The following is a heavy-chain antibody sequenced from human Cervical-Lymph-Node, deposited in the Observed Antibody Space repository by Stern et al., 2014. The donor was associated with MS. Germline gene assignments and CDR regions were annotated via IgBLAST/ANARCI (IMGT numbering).Heavy chain of an antibody. CDR2: ISYHGDT. J-gene: IGHJ5*02. D-gene: IGHD2-8*01. Sequence: QLQLQESGPGLVKPSETLSLTCIVSGGSISSRSYYWGWIRQPPGRGLEWIGSISYHGDTYFNPSLKSRVIISVDTSTNQFSLKLSAVTPADTAVYYCVGVMVYALRFDPWGQGTLVTVSS. V-gene: IGHV4-39*01. CDR3: VGVMVYALRFDP. CDR1: GGSISSRSYY.